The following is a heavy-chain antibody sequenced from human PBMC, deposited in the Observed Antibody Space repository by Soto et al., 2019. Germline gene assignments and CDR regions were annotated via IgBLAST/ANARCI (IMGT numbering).Heavy chain of an antibody. J-gene: IGHJ4*02. CDR1: GFSFTGYY. Sequence: GGSLRLSCAASGFSFTGYYMSWVRQAPGKGLEWVSYIGSTVDTISYADSVKGRFTISRDNAKNSLYLQMNSLRAEDTAVYYCARDESLTTVSTIDSWGQGA. CDR3: ARDESLTTVSTIDS. V-gene: IGHV3-11*01. D-gene: IGHD4-17*01. CDR2: IGSTVDTI.